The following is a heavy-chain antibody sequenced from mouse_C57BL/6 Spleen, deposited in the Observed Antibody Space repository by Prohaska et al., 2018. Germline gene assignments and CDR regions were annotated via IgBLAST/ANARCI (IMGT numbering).Heavy chain of an antibody. D-gene: IGHD1-1*01. Sequence: DVQLQVSAPGLVKPSQSLSLTCSVTGYSITSGYYWNWILQFPGNKLEWMGYISYDGSNNYNPSLKNRIFSTRGTYKNQFILKYNSVTTEDTATYNCTKGDYWDAMDKWAQRNSVYFSS. CDR1: GYSITSGYY. J-gene: IGHJ4*01. CDR2: ISYDGSN. V-gene: IGHV3-6*01. CDR3: TKGDYWDAMDK.